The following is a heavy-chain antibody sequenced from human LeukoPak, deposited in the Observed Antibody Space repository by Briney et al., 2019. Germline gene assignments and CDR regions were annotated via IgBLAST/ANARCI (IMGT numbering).Heavy chain of an antibody. D-gene: IGHD2-15*01. J-gene: IGHJ3*02. V-gene: IGHV4-61*01. CDR3: ASAPVYCSGGSCYSDDAFDI. CDR1: GGSVSSGSYY. Sequence: PSESLSLTCTVSGGSVSSGSYYWSWIRQPPGKGLEWIGYIYDSGSTNYNPSLKSRVTISVDTSKNQFSLKLNSVTAADTAVYYCASAPVYCSGGSCYSDDAFDIWGQGTMVTVSA. CDR2: IYDSGST.